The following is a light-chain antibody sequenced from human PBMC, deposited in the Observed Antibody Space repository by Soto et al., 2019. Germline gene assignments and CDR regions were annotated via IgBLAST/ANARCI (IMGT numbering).Light chain of an antibody. V-gene: IGLV1-47*01. CDR2: RDS. CDR1: TSNIGSKF. CDR3: AAWDVNLSAV. J-gene: IGLJ3*02. Sequence: QSVLTQPPSASGTPGQRVTISCSGNTSNIGSKFVSWYQQLPGTAPKLLIYRDSQRPSGVPDRFSASKSGTSASLAISGLRSEDEADYYCAAWDVNLSAVFGGGTKVTVL.